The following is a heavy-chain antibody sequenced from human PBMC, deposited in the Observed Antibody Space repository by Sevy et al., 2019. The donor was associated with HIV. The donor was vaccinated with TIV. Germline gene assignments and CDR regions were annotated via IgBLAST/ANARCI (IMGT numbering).Heavy chain of an antibody. D-gene: IGHD3-10*01. CDR2: ISYDGSNK. Sequence: GGSLRLSCAASGFTFSSYAMHWVRQAPGKGLEWVAVISYDGSNKYYANSVKGRFTISRDNSKNTLYLQMNSLRAEDTAVYYCAREEGYYGSGSYYRSDYWGQGTLVTVSS. CDR3: AREEGYYGSGSYYRSDY. CDR1: GFTFSSYA. V-gene: IGHV3-30-3*01. J-gene: IGHJ4*02.